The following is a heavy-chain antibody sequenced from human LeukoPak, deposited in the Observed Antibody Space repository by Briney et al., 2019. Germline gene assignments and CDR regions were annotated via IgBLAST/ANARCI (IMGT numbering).Heavy chain of an antibody. CDR2: ISSKASSYAA. D-gene: IGHD2-21*02. CDR3: ITQARGLAVGTCDI. V-gene: IGHV3-73*01. Sequence: GGSLRLSCAASGFTFSGSAMHWVRQASGKGLEWVGRISSKASSYAATYAGWVKGRFTISRGNSKKKVLLQIKSLKAEATAEYYCITQARGLAVGTCDIWGQGTVVTVSS. CDR1: GFTFSGSA. J-gene: IGHJ3*02.